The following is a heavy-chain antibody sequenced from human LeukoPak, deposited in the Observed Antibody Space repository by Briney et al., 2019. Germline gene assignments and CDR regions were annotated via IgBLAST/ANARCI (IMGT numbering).Heavy chain of an antibody. CDR1: GGSFSGYY. CDR2: INHSGST. CDR3: ARCVFWSGYYCLFDY. J-gene: IGHJ4*02. Sequence: SETLSLTCAVSGGSFSGYYWSWIRQPPGKGLEWIGEINHSGSTKYNPSLKSRVTISVDTSKNQFSLKLSSVTAADTAVYYCARCVFWSGYYCLFDYWGQGTLVTVSS. D-gene: IGHD3-3*01. V-gene: IGHV4-34*01.